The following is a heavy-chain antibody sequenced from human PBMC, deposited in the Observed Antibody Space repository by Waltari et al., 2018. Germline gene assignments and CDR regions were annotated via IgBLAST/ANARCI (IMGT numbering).Heavy chain of an antibody. CDR3: ARGFSRGYYYYYGMDV. J-gene: IGHJ6*02. CDR2: INHSGST. CDR1: GGSFSGYY. Sequence: QVQLQQWGAGLLKPSETLSLTCAVYGGSFSGYYWSWIRQPPGKGLEWIGEINHSGSTNYNPSLKSRVTISVDTSKNQFSLKLSSVTAADTAVYYCARGFSRGYYYYYGMDVWGQGTTVTVSS. D-gene: IGHD6-13*01. V-gene: IGHV4-34*01.